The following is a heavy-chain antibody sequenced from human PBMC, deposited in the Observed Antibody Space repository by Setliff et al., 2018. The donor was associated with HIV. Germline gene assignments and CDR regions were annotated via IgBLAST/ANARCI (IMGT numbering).Heavy chain of an antibody. CDR1: GGPFSGHY. V-gene: IGHV4-34*01. D-gene: IGHD3-3*01. Sequence: SETLSLTCAVYGGPFSGHYWTWIRQPPGKGLEWIGEINHSGLSNFNPSLKSRLSIPVDTPKNQFSLKLTSVTATDTAVYYCARGGGFWSGQLDYWGQGTLVTVS. CDR2: INHSGLS. CDR3: ARGGGFWSGQLDY. J-gene: IGHJ4*02.